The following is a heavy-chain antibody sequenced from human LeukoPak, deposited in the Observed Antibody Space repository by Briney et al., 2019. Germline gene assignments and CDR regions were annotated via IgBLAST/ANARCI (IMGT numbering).Heavy chain of an antibody. CDR1: GFTSSSYA. V-gene: IGHV3-23*01. CDR2: ISGSGGST. J-gene: IGHJ4*02. Sequence: PGGSLRLSCAASGFTSSSYAMSWVRQAPGKGLEWVSAISGSGGSTYYADSVKGRFTISRDNSKNTLYLQMNSLRAEDTAVYYCAKVPTSGYYYDYWGQGTLVTVSS. D-gene: IGHD3-22*01. CDR3: AKVPTSGYYYDY.